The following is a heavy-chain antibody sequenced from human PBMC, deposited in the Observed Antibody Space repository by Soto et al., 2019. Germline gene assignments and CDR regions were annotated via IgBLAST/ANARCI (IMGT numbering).Heavy chain of an antibody. V-gene: IGHV3-23*01. D-gene: IGHD2-21*02. Sequence: EVQLLESGGDLVQPGGSLRLSCAASGFIFSNYAMTWVRQGPGRGLEWVSTTSFSGGRTYYADSVKGRLTISRDNSNNTLFLQMSSLRAEDTAIYYCAKDSRAFCGGDCSKDYWGQGTLVTVSS. CDR2: TSFSGGRT. CDR3: AKDSRAFCGGDCSKDY. J-gene: IGHJ4*02. CDR1: GFIFSNYA.